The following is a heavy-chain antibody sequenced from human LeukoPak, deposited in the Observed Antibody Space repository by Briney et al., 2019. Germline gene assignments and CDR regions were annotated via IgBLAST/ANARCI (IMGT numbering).Heavy chain of an antibody. CDR2: IWYDGSNK. Sequence: GGSLRPSCAASGFSFSGYGLHWVRQAPGKGLDWVAVIWYDGSNKNYADSVKGRFTISRDNSKNTLYLLMDSLRAEDTGVYYCATARDNYDISGFSALEYWGQGTLVTVSS. D-gene: IGHD3-22*01. J-gene: IGHJ4*02. CDR3: ATARDNYDISGFSALEY. CDR1: GFSFSGYG. V-gene: IGHV3-33*01.